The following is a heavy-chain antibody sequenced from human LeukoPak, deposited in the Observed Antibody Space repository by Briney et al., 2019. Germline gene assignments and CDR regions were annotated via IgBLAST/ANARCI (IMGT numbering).Heavy chain of an antibody. V-gene: IGHV1-2*06. Sequence: GASVKVSCTASGYTFTGYYVHWVRQAPGQGLEWMGRINPNSGDTNYAQKFQGRVTMTRDTSTSTAYMELSRLRSDDTAVYYCARDYCGGDCFPDYWGQGTLVTVSS. J-gene: IGHJ4*02. D-gene: IGHD2-21*02. CDR2: INPNSGDT. CDR1: GYTFTGYY. CDR3: ARDYCGGDCFPDY.